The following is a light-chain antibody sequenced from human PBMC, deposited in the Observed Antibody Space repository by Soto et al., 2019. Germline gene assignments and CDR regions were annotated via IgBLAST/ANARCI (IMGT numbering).Light chain of an antibody. V-gene: IGLV2-14*01. CDR2: DVS. Sequence: LTQPASVSGSPGQSITISCTGTSSDVGGSNYVSWYQQLPGKAPKLMIYDVSDRPSGVSNRFSGSKSGNTASLAISGLQAEDEADYYCSSYTSSRLYVFGTGTKVTVL. CDR1: SSDVGGSNY. J-gene: IGLJ1*01. CDR3: SSYTSSRLYV.